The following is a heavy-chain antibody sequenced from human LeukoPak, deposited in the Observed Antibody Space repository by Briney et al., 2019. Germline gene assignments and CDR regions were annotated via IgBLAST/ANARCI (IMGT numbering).Heavy chain of an antibody. D-gene: IGHD4/OR15-4a*01. CDR3: AKDDYGYNY. CDR1: GFTFSSYA. V-gene: IGHV3-23*01. Sequence: GGSLRLSCSGSGFTFSSYAMSWVRQAPGKGLEWVSTISGSGGSTYYADSVKGRFAISRDNSKNTLYLQMNSLRAEDTAVYYCAKDDYGYNYWGQGTLVTVSS. J-gene: IGHJ4*02. CDR2: ISGSGGST.